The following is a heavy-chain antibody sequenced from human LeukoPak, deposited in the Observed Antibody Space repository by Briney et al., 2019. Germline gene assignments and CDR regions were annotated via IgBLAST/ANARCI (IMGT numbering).Heavy chain of an antibody. D-gene: IGHD1-26*01. CDR2: ISISSSYI. Sequence: PGGSLRLSCAASGFTFSSYSMNWVRQAPGKGLEWVSSISISSSYIHYADSLKGRFTISKDNAQNSLYLQMNSLRAEDTAVYYCARDSSGSYYRFDYWGQGALVTVSS. J-gene: IGHJ4*02. CDR3: ARDSSGSYYRFDY. CDR1: GFTFSSYS. V-gene: IGHV3-21*01.